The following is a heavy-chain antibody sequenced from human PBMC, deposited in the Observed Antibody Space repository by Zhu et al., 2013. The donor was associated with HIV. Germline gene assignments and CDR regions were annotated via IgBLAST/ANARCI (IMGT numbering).Heavy chain of an antibody. CDR2: IIPISATI. D-gene: IGHD6-6*01. CDR1: GGTFMKYS. Sequence: QVQLVQSGAEVKKPGSSVKVSCKASGGTFMKYSITWVRQAPGQGLEWMGRIIPISATIDYAQKFQGRVTISADEFTDTAYMELSSLRFEDTAVYYCARGSWSIAARPQLEWFDPWGQGTLVTVSS. V-gene: IGHV1-69*01. CDR3: ARGSWSIAARPQLEWFDP. J-gene: IGHJ5*02.